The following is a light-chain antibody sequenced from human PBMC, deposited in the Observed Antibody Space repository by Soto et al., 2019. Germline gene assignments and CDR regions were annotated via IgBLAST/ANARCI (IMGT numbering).Light chain of an antibody. Sequence: EIVLTQSPGTLSLSPEERATLSCRASQSVSSSYLAWYQQKPGQAPRLLIYGASSRATGIPDRFSGSGSGTDFTLTISRLEPEDFAVYYCQQYGSSPPRYTFGQGTKVDIK. CDR1: QSVSSSY. J-gene: IGKJ2*01. CDR2: GAS. V-gene: IGKV3-20*01. CDR3: QQYGSSPPRYT.